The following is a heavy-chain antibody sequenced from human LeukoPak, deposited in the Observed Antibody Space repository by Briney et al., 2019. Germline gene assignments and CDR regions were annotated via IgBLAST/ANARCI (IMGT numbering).Heavy chain of an antibody. D-gene: IGHD5-24*01. CDR1: GYTFTSYD. CDR2: MNPNSGNT. Sequence: ASVKVSCKASGYTFTSYDINWVRQATGQGLEWMGWMNPNSGNTGYAQKFQGRVTMTRDTSISTAYMELSRLRSDDTAVYYCARDNREMATVSLGLDYWGQGTLVTVSS. V-gene: IGHV1-8*02. J-gene: IGHJ4*02. CDR3: ARDNREMATVSLGLDY.